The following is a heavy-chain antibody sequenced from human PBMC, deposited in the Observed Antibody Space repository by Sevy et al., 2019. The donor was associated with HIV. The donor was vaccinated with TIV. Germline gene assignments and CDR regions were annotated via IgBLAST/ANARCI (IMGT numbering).Heavy chain of an antibody. CDR3: ARDKGGKDY. V-gene: IGHV3-7*01. D-gene: IGHD3-16*01. J-gene: IGHJ4*02. CDR1: GFTFSNYW. CDR2: IKEDGSQK. Sequence: GGSLRLSCAASGFTFSNYWMNWVRQAPGKGLEWVANIKEDGSQKYYMDSVKDRFTISRDNAKNSLYLQMNSLRAEDTAVYYCARDKGGKDYWGQGTLVTVSS.